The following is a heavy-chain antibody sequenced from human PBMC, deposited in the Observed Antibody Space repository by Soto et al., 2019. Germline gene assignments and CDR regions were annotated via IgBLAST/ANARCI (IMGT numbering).Heavy chain of an antibody. D-gene: IGHD3-16*01. J-gene: IGHJ4*02. Sequence: PSETLSLTCIVSCSSISSSGYYWGWIRQPPGKGLEWIASMYYNVGTYYNPSLKSRVTISVDTSANQFSLKLSSVTAADTAVYYCARLPSRHWVAYWGKGTLVTVSS. V-gene: IGHV4-39*01. CDR2: MYYNVGT. CDR1: CSSISSSGYY. CDR3: ARLPSRHWVAY.